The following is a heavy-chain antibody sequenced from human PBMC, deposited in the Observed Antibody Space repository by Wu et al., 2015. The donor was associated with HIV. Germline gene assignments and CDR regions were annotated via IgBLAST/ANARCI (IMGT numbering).Heavy chain of an antibody. Sequence: QVQLVQSGAEVKKPGSSVKVSCKASGGTFSSYAISWVRQAPGQGLEWMGGIIPIFGTTNFAQKFQGRVTITADESTSTAYMELSSLRSEDTAVYYCARDLRTTIFGVSERGDAFDIWARDNGHRLF. CDR2: IIPIFGTT. V-gene: IGHV1-69*12. J-gene: IGHJ3*02. D-gene: IGHD3-3*01. CDR1: GGTFSSYA. CDR3: ARDLRTTIFGVSERGDAFDI.